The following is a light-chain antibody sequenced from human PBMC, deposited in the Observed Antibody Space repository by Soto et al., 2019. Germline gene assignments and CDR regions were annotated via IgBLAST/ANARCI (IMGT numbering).Light chain of an antibody. CDR3: SSYTSANIVI. CDR1: SSDIGDYKY. Sequence: QSALTQPASVSGSPGQSTTISCTGSSSDIGDYKYVSRYNQHPGKAPKLMIYDVSNRPTEASNRFTGSKSGNTASLTISGLQEEYGSDYYCSSYTSANIVIFCGGTELTVL. V-gene: IGLV2-14*01. CDR2: DVS. J-gene: IGLJ2*01.